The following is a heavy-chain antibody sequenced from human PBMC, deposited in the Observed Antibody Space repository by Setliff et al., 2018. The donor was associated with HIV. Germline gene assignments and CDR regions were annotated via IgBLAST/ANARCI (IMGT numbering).Heavy chain of an antibody. J-gene: IGHJ5*02. Sequence: ASVKVSCKASGYTFTGYYIHWVRQAPGQGLEWMGWINHNSGGTNYAQKFQGRVTMTRDTSISTAYMEVSRLRSDDTAVYYCARVSQYSSSWYVRWFDPWGQGTLVTVSS. CDR1: GYTFTGYY. CDR3: ARVSQYSSSWYVRWFDP. CDR2: INHNSGGT. V-gene: IGHV1-2*02. D-gene: IGHD6-13*01.